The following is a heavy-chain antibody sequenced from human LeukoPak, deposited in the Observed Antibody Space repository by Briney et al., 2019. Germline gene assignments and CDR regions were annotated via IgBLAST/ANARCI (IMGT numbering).Heavy chain of an antibody. V-gene: IGHV3-30-3*01. CDR3: ARDLRHDYGDYSHSY. Sequence: GRSLRLSCAASGFTFSSYAMHWVRQAPGKGLEWVAVISYDGSNKYYADSVKGRFTISRDNSKNTLYLQMNSLRAEDTAVYYCARDLRHDYGDYSHSYWGQGTLVTVSS. D-gene: IGHD4-17*01. CDR2: ISYDGSNK. CDR1: GFTFSSYA. J-gene: IGHJ4*02.